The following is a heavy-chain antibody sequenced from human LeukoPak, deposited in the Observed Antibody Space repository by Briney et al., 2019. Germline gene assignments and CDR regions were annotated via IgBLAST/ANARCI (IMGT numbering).Heavy chain of an antibody. CDR2: INPNSGGT. CDR1: GYTFTGYY. V-gene: IGHV1-2*06. D-gene: IGHD2-15*01. J-gene: IGHJ6*02. CDR3: ARDMSATRYYYYYGMDV. Sequence: GASVKVSCKASGYTFTGYYIHWVRQAPGQGLEWMGRINPNSGGTNYAQIFQGRVTMTRDTSISTASMELSSLRSDDTAVYYCARDMSATRYYYYYGMDVWGQGTMVTVSS.